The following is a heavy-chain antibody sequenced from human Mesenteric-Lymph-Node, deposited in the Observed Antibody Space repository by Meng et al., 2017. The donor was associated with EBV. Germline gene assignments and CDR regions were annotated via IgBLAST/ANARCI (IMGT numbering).Heavy chain of an antibody. CDR2: INTDGTST. CDR3: ARERRVG. Sequence: EVQLVESGGQLVQPGGSLRLSCAASGFTFSNYWMHWVRQASGKGLVWVSRINTDGTSTYYADSVKGRFTISRDNAKNTLYLQMNSLRAEDTAMYYCARERRVGWGQGTLVTVSS. J-gene: IGHJ4*02. CDR1: GFTFSNYW. V-gene: IGHV3-74*01.